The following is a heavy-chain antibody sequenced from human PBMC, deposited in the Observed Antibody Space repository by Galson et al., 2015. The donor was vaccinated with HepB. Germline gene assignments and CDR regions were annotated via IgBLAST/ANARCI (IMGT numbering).Heavy chain of an antibody. CDR1: GFTFSDYY. CDR2: ISSSSSYT. CDR3: ARSLAREVVVAANYYYYGMDV. J-gene: IGHJ6*02. D-gene: IGHD2-15*01. Sequence: SLRLSCAASGFTFSDYYMSWLRQAPGKGLEWVSYISSSSSYTNYADSVKGRFTISRDNAKNSLYLQMNSLRAEDTAVYYCARSLAREVVVAANYYYYGMDVWGQGTTVTVSS. V-gene: IGHV3-11*06.